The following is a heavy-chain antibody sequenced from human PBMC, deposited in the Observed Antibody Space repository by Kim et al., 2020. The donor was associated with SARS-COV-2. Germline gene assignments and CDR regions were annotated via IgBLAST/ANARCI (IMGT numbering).Heavy chain of an antibody. CDR2: IRSKANSYAT. V-gene: IGHV3-73*01. Sequence: GGSLRLSCAASGFTFSGSAMHWVRQASGKGLEWVGRIRSKANSYATAYAASVKGRFTISRDDSKNTAYLQMNSLKTEDTAVYYCTRPVPYDSSGYLTSWGQGTMVTVSS. J-gene: IGHJ3*01. D-gene: IGHD3-22*01. CDR3: TRPVPYDSSGYLTS. CDR1: GFTFSGSA.